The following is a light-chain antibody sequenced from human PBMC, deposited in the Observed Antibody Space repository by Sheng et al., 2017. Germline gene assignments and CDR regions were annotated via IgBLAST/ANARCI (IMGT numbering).Light chain of an antibody. CDR3: QSADTSGAPNWV. Sequence: SYELTQPPSVSVSTGQTATITCSGDGLAKQYAHWYQQKPGKAPVLIMFKDSKRPSGIPERFSASSSGTTVTLTISGVQAEDEADYYCQSADTSGAPNWVFGGGTRLSVL. V-gene: IGLV3-25*03. J-gene: IGLJ3*02. CDR2: KDS. CDR1: GLAKQY.